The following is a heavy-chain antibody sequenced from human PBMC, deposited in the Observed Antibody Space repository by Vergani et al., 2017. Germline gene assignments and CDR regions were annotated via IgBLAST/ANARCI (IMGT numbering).Heavy chain of an antibody. J-gene: IGHJ6*03. CDR3: AKDVGYCSSTSCSNYYYYMDV. V-gene: IGHV3-30*18. Sequence: QVQLVESGGGVVQPGRSLRLSCAASGFTFSSYGMHWVRQAPGKGLEWVAVISYDGSNKYYADSVKGRFTISRDNSKNTLYLQMNSLRAEDTAVYYCAKDVGYCSSTSCSNYYYYMDVWGKGTTVTVSS. D-gene: IGHD2-2*03. CDR2: ISYDGSNK. CDR1: GFTFSSYG.